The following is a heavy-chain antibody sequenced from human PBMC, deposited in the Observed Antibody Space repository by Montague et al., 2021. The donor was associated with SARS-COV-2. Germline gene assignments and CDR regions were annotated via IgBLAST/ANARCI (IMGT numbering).Heavy chain of an antibody. J-gene: IGHJ5*02. V-gene: IGHV6-1*01. Sequence: CAISGDSVSVDSAAWNWIRQSPSRGLEWLRGTYYRSKWYNDYAVSVKSRITINPDTSKNQFSLQLNSVTPEDTAVYYCARDDPYCTNGVCYTGNWFDPWGQGTLVTVSS. CDR1: GDSVSVDSAA. CDR3: ARDDPYCTNGVCYTGNWFDP. CDR2: TYYRSKWYN. D-gene: IGHD2-8*01.